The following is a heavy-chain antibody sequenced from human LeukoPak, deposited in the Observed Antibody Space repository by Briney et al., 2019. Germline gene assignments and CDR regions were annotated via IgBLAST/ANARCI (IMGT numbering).Heavy chain of an antibody. CDR3: AKGVRGLNYFDY. CDR1: GFTFSSYG. CDR2: ISGSGGST. V-gene: IGHV3-23*01. J-gene: IGHJ4*02. Sequence: GGSLRLSCAASGFTFSSYGMSWVRQAPGKGLEWVSAISGSGGSTYYADSVKGRFTISRDNSKNTLYLQMNSLRAEDTAVYYCAKGVRGLNYFDYWGQGTLVTVSS. D-gene: IGHD3-10*01.